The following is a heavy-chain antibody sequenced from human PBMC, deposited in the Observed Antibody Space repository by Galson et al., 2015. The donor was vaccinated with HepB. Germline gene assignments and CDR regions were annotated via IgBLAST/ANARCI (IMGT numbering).Heavy chain of an antibody. D-gene: IGHD4/OR15-4a*01. Sequence: SLRLSCAASGFTFSSYAMSWVRQAPGKGLEWVSAISGSGGSTYYADSVKGRFTISRDNAMNSLYLQMNGLRAEDTAVYYCARPRTGAKVSMDVWGKGTTVTVSS. CDR2: ISGSGGST. J-gene: IGHJ6*03. V-gene: IGHV3-23*01. CDR1: GFTFSSYA. CDR3: ARPRTGAKVSMDV.